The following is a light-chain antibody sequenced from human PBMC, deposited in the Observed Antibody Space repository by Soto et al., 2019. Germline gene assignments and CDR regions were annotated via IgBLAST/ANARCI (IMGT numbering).Light chain of an antibody. J-gene: IGLJ2*01. V-gene: IGLV2-14*01. CDR3: SAYTTGTSFIL. CDR2: EVS. CDR1: SSDIGNYDF. Sequence: QSALTQPASVSGSPGQSITISCTGTSSDIGNYDFVSWYQQVPGTAPKAMIYEVSSRPSGVSNRFSGSKSGNTASLTISGVQAEDEAYYYCSAYTTGTSFILFGGGTKLTVL.